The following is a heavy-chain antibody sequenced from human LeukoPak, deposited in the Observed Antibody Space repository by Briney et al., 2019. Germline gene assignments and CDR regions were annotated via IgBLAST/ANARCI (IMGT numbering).Heavy chain of an antibody. CDR2: INHSGST. CDR3: AREISSGCYRFDY. D-gene: IGHD6-19*01. CDR1: GVSFSGYY. J-gene: IGHJ4*02. Sequence: SETLSLTCAVYGVSFSGYYWSWIRQPPGKGLEWIGEINHSGSTNYNPSLKSRITISVHTYKNQFSLKLRSEAAADTAVYYCAREISSGCYRFDYWGQGTLVTVSS. V-gene: IGHV4-34*01.